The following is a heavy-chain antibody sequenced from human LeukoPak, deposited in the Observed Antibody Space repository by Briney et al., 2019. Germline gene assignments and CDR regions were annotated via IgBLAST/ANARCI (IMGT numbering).Heavy chain of an antibody. CDR3: ARIFYDTLDSDAFDF. CDR1: GYTFTSYG. Sequence: ASVKVSCKSSGYTFTSYGISWVRQAPGQGLEWMGWINPDSGGTNNAQKFQGRVTMTRDTSISTAYMELSRLRSDDTAVYYCARIFYDTLDSDAFDFWGQGTMVIVSS. D-gene: IGHD2/OR15-2a*01. CDR2: INPDSGGT. J-gene: IGHJ3*01. V-gene: IGHV1-2*02.